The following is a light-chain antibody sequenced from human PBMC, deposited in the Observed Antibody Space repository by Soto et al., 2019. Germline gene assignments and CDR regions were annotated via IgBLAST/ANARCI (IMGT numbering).Light chain of an antibody. CDR2: KAS. J-gene: IGKJ1*01. CDR3: QPYNRYWT. CDR1: QNINSW. V-gene: IGKV1-5*03. Sequence: IHLNQSPATLSVSLGDRVTITFRASQNINSWLAWYQQKPGKAPNLLIYKASSLENGVPSRFSGSGSGTEFTLTISSLQPDDFATCYCQPYNRYWTFGQGTKVDFK.